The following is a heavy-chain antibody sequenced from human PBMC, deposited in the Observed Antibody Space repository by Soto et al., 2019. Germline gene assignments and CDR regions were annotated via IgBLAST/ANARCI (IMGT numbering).Heavy chain of an antibody. CDR3: ARGHYYGPSSGSYRFDAASEI. V-gene: IGHV4-34*01. J-gene: IGHJ3*02. CDR1: GGSFSGYY. CDR2: INHSGRT. Sequence: QVQLQQWVAGLLKPSATLSLTCAVYGGSFSGYYCRWIRQPPGKGLEWIGEINHSGRTNYNPSLKGRVTVSVDTSKNQFALKLSTVYAADTAVYYCARGHYYGPSSGSYRFDAASEIWGQGPMVTVSS. D-gene: IGHD3-10*01.